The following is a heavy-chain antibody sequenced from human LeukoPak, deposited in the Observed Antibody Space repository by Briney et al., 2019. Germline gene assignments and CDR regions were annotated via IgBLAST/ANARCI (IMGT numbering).Heavy chain of an antibody. CDR2: ISYSGST. D-gene: IGHD3-9*01. J-gene: IGHJ3*02. Sequence: SETLSLTCTVSGGSISSNFWTWIRQPPGKGLEWIGFISYSGSTKYNPSLKSRVTISIDTSKNQFSLKLSSVTAADTAVYYCARRNYDILTGYYLHAFDIWGQGTMVTVSS. CDR1: GGSISSNF. CDR3: ARRNYDILTGYYLHAFDI. V-gene: IGHV4-59*08.